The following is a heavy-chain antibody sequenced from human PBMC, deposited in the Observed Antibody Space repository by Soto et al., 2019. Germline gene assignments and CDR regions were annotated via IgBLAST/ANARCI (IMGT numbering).Heavy chain of an antibody. V-gene: IGHV1-46*01. Sequence: GASVKVSCKASGYTFTSYYMHWVRQAPGQGLEWMGIINPSGGSTRYAQKFQGRVTMARDTSTSTVYMELSSLRSEDTAVYYCARGLIYDSSGYYFDYWGQGTLVTVSS. CDR1: GYTFTSYY. J-gene: IGHJ4*02. CDR2: INPSGGST. CDR3: ARGLIYDSSGYYFDY. D-gene: IGHD3-22*01.